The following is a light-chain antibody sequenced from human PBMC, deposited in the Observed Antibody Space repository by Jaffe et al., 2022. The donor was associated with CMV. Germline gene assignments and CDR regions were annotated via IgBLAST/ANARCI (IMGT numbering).Light chain of an antibody. CDR1: NIGTRS. Sequence: SYVLTQPPSVSVAPGQTARITCGGNNIGTRSVHWYQQKPGQAPVVVVYYNSDRPSGIPERFSGSNSGNTATLTISRVEAGDEADYYCQVWDSNRGVFGGGTELTVL. CDR3: QVWDSNRGV. J-gene: IGLJ3*02. CDR2: YNS. V-gene: IGLV3-21*02.